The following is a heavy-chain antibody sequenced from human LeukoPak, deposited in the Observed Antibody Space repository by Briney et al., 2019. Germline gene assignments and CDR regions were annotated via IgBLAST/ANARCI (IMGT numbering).Heavy chain of an antibody. CDR3: AKVINYYDSSGFDAFDI. CDR1: RFTFSSYA. CDR2: ISGSGDST. Sequence: GGSLRLSCAASRFTFSSYAMTWVRQAPGKGLEWVSAISGSGDSTYYADSVKGRFTISRDNSKNTLYLQMNSLRAEDTAVYYCAKVINYYDSSGFDAFDIWGQGTVVTVSS. D-gene: IGHD3-22*01. J-gene: IGHJ3*02. V-gene: IGHV3-23*01.